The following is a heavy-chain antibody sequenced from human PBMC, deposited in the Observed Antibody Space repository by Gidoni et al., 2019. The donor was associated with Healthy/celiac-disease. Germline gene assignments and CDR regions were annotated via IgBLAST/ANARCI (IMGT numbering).Heavy chain of an antibody. D-gene: IGHD5-12*01. CDR1: GFTFSSYS. J-gene: IGHJ4*02. Sequence: EVQLVESGGGLVKPGGSLRLSCAASGFTFSSYSMNWVRQAPGKGLEWVSSISSSSSYIYYADSVKGRFTISRDNAKNSLYLQMNSLRAEDTAVYYCARGLLQPTYLYVDIVATPFDYWGQGTLVTVSS. V-gene: IGHV3-21*01. CDR2: ISSSSSYI. CDR3: ARGLLQPTYLYVDIVATPFDY.